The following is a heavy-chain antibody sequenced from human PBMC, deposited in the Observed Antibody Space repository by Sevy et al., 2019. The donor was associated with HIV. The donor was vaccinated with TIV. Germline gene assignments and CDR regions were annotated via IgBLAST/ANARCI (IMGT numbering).Heavy chain of an antibody. Sequence: GGSLRLSCAASGFTFSTYGMHWVRQAPGKGLEWVAVIWFDGSNTYYAHSVKGRFTISRDIAKNTLHLQMNSLRAEDTAVYYCARDLEFYDYGDYGPAFMPDYWGQGTLVTVSS. D-gene: IGHD4-17*01. CDR1: GFTFSTYG. V-gene: IGHV3-33*01. CDR3: ARDLEFYDYGDYGPAFMPDY. J-gene: IGHJ4*02. CDR2: IWFDGSNT.